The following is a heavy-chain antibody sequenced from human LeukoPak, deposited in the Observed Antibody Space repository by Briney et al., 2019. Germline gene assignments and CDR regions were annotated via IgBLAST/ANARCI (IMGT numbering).Heavy chain of an antibody. CDR3: ARLTYYYDSSGYVLAFDI. CDR2: INPNSGGT. Sequence: ASVKVSCKASGYTFTGYYIHWVRQAPGQGLEWMGWINPNSGGTKYAQKFQGRVTMTKDTSISTAYMELSSLRSDDTAVYYCARLTYYYDSSGYVLAFDIWGQGTMVTVSS. D-gene: IGHD3-22*01. J-gene: IGHJ3*02. CDR1: GYTFTGYY. V-gene: IGHV1-2*02.